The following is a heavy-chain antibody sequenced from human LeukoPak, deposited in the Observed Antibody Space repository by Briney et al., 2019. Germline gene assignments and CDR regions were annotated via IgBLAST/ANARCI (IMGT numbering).Heavy chain of an antibody. CDR1: GGSISSYY. Sequence: PSETLSLTCAVSGGSISSYYWSWIRQPSGKGLEWIGYIYYSGSTNYNPSLKSRVTISVDTSKNQFSLKLSSVTAADTAVYYCARESGGHYYYYYGMDVWGQGTTVTVSS. V-gene: IGHV4-59*01. D-gene: IGHD2-15*01. CDR2: IYYSGST. J-gene: IGHJ6*02. CDR3: ARESGGHYYYYYGMDV.